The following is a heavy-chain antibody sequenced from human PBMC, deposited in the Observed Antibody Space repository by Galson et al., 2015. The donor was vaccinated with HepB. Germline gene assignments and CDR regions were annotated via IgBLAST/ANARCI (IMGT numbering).Heavy chain of an antibody. V-gene: IGHV1-18*01. J-gene: IGHJ4*02. D-gene: IGHD2-15*01. Sequence: SVKVSCKASGYTFGDSGIIWVRQAPGQGLEWMGWISPYNANTNYAQKFRGRVTLTTVTSTTTAYMELRSLGSDDTAIYYGAREGSYCIGDACYYYFDYWGQGSLVTVSS. CDR1: GYTFGDSG. CDR2: ISPYNANT. CDR3: AREGSYCIGDACYYYFDY.